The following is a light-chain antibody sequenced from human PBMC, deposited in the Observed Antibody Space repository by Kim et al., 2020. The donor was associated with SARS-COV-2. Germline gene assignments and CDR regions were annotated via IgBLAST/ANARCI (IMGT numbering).Light chain of an antibody. CDR1: SGSIASDF. CDR2: EDH. Sequence: FMLTQSHSVSESPGKTVIISCTRSSGSIASDFVQWFQQRPGSSPTTVIYEDHKRPSGVPDRFSGSVDTSSNSASLTISGLRAEDEADYYCQSYNDNDWVFGGGTKLTVL. CDR3: QSYNDNDWV. J-gene: IGLJ3*02. V-gene: IGLV6-57*01.